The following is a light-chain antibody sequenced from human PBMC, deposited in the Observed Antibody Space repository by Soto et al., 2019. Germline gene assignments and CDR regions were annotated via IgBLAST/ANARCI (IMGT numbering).Light chain of an antibody. CDR2: SND. Sequence: QSVLAQPPSVSGTPGHRLTFLYSGGTSNIGCNNGYWYHQLPGAAPKLLIYSNDQRPSGVPERFSGSRSGTSASLAISDLRSEDEGDYFCAAWDDSLRGVMFGGGTKVTVL. J-gene: IGLJ3*02. V-gene: IGLV1-47*02. CDR3: AAWDDSLRGVM. CDR1: TSNIGCNN.